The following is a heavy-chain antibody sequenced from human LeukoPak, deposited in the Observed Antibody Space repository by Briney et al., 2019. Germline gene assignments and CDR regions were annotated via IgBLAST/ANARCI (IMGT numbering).Heavy chain of an antibody. Sequence: PSQTLSLTCTVSGDSISSSSYYWGWIRQPPGKGLEWIGSIYDSGSTYQNPSLKSRVTISVDTSKNQFSLKVSSVPAADTAVYYCARQYDSSGYPKSPDYWGQGTLVTVSS. D-gene: IGHD3-22*01. CDR1: GDSISSSSYY. V-gene: IGHV4-39*01. J-gene: IGHJ4*02. CDR2: IYDSGST. CDR3: ARQYDSSGYPKSPDY.